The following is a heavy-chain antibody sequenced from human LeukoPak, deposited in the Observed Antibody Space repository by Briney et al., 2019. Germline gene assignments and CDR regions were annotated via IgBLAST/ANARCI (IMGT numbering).Heavy chain of an antibody. CDR3: TITGGPTVTAFDL. D-gene: IGHD4-17*01. J-gene: IGHJ4*02. CDR1: GFISRYYW. CDR2: INHDGGDK. Sequence: GGSLRLSCVAYGFISRYYWMSWVRQAPGKGLEWVANINHDGGDKNYVDSVKGRFTISRDNAKSSLYLQMNSLRVEDTAVYYCTITGGPTVTAFDLWGQGILVTVSS. V-gene: IGHV3-7*02.